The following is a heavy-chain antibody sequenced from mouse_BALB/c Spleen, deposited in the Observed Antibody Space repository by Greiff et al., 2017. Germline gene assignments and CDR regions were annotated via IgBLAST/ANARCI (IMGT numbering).Heavy chain of an antibody. D-gene: IGHD1-1*01. CDR1: GYTFTSYY. Sequence: QLQQSGAELVKPGASVKLSCKASGYTFTSYYMYWVKQRPGQGLEWIGEINPSNGGTNFNEKFKSKATLTVDKSSSTAYMQLSSLTSEDSAVYYCCFITTAPYYVDYWGQGTTLTVSS. CDR3: CFITTAPYYVDY. J-gene: IGHJ2*01. V-gene: IGHV1S81*02. CDR2: INPSNGGT.